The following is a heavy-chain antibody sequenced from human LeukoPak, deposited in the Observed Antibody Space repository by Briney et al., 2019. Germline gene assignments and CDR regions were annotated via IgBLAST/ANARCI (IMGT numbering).Heavy chain of an antibody. J-gene: IGHJ4*02. CDR3: ARGFRNGPFDC. D-gene: IGHD2-8*01. Sequence: GGSLTLSCEASGFTFDDSGMSWLPQPPGKGLEGVSGINRNGGSTDYADSVKGRFTISRDNAKNSHFLQMNSLRVEDTALYYCARGFRNGPFDCWGQGTLVTVSS. CDR2: INRNGGST. CDR1: GFTFDDSG. V-gene: IGHV3-20*04.